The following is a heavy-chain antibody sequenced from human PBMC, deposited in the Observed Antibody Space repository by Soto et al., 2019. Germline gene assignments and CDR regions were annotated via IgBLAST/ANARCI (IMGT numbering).Heavy chain of an antibody. CDR1: GFTLSTYA. J-gene: IGHJ6*03. V-gene: IGHV3-66*01. CDR2: IYSGGST. Sequence: GGSLRLSCAASGFTLSTYAMNWVRQAPGKGLEWVSVIYSGGSTYYADSVKGRFTISRDNSKNTLYLQMNSLRAEDTAVYYCARDPSRGYSYGSYHYYYYMDVWGKVTTVTVS. D-gene: IGHD5-18*01. CDR3: ARDPSRGYSYGSYHYYYYMDV.